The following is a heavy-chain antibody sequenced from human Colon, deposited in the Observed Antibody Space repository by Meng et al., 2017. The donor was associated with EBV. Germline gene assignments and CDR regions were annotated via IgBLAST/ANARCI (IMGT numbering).Heavy chain of an antibody. V-gene: IGHV4-30-2*01. D-gene: IGHD7-27*01. Sequence: QFHLPECGSGLVQPSQTLSITFCVSGDSVTKGGYSWSWIRQPPGKGLEWIGYIYHSGSTKDNPSLKSRVTISVDTSKNQFSLKLSSVTAADTAVYYCARDTSTWGNKGLDHWGQGILVTVSS. CDR1: GDSVTKGGYS. CDR3: ARDTSTWGNKGLDH. J-gene: IGHJ4*02. CDR2: IYHSGST.